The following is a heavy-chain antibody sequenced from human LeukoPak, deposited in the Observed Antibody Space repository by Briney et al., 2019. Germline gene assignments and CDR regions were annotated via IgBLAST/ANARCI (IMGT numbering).Heavy chain of an antibody. V-gene: IGHV3-21*01. CDR2: ISSSSSYI. D-gene: IGHD3-22*01. CDR3: AREGRYYYDSSGYYSGYYYYGMDV. Sequence: GGSLRLSCAASGFTFSSYSMNWVRQAPGKGLEWVSSISSSSSYIYYADSVKGRFTISRDNAKNSLYLQMNSLRAEDTAVYYCAREGRYYYDSSGYYSGYYYYGMDVWGQGTTVTVSS. CDR1: GFTFSSYS. J-gene: IGHJ6*02.